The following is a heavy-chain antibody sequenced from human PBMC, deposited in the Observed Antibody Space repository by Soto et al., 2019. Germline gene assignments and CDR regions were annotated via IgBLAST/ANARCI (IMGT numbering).Heavy chain of an antibody. CDR3: ARDXGGXXXXXDRSNY. Sequence: QVQLVESGGDVVQPGASLRLSCAASGFRFSGFAMHWVRQAPGKGLEWVGVVSFDGSETFYVDSVKGRFSISRDDSHNTVFLEMHSLRPEDTGVYYCARDXGGXXXXXDRSNYWXHGTQVNVSS. D-gene: IGHD5-12*01. CDR1: GFRFSGFA. CDR2: VSFDGSET. V-gene: IGHV3-30*04. J-gene: IGHJ4*01.